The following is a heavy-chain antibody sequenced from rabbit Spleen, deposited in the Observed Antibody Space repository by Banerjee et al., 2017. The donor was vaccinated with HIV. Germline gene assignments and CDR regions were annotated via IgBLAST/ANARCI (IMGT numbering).Heavy chain of an antibody. J-gene: IGHJ4*01. CDR2: IYTGSSGST. CDR1: GIDFSSSYY. CDR3: VRDRANIGGDYGPYYFDL. Sequence: QEQLVESGGGLVKPEGSLTLTCKASGIDFSSSYYMCWVRQAPGKGLEWIACIYTGSSGSTVYASWVNGRFTISSHNAQNTLYLQLNSLTAADTATYFCVRDRANIGGDYGPYYFDLWGPGTLVTVS. D-gene: IGHD2-1*01. V-gene: IGHV1S45*01.